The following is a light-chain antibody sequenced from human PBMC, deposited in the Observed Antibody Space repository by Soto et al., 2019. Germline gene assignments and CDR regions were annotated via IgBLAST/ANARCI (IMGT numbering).Light chain of an antibody. CDR3: QQYGSSPNWT. V-gene: IGKV3-20*01. Sequence: ESLLTHSPGTLSVSPGDRATLSCRARQSVNNNYLAWYQQKPGQAPRLLIYGASSRATGIPDRFSGSGSGTDFTLTISRLEPEDFAVSYCQQYGSSPNWTLGQGTKVDIK. CDR1: QSVNNNY. CDR2: GAS. J-gene: IGKJ1*01.